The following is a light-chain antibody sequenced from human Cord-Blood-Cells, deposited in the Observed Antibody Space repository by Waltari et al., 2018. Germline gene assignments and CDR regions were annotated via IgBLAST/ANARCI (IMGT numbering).Light chain of an antibody. CDR1: QSISSW. J-gene: IGKJ4*01. V-gene: IGKV1-5*01. CDR3: QQYNSYSST. Sequence: DIQMTQSPSTLSVSVGDRVTITCRASQSISSWLAWYQQKPGKAPKLLIYDASSLESGVPSRFSGSGSGTEFTLTISSLQPDDFATYYCQQYNSYSSTFGGGTKVEIK. CDR2: DAS.